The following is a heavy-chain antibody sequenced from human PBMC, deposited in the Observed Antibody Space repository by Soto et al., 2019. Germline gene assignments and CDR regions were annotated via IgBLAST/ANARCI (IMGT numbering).Heavy chain of an antibody. CDR3: ATGYSGSWRSAFDI. CDR2: ISAGGGST. CDR1: GLTFSSYA. Sequence: GGSLRLSCAVSGLTFSSYAMSWVRQAPGKGLEWVSVISAGGGSTDYADSVKGRFTISRDNSKNTLYLQMNSLRAEDTAVFYCATGYSGSWRSAFDIWGQGTMVTVSS. J-gene: IGHJ3*02. V-gene: IGHV3-23*01. D-gene: IGHD6-13*01.